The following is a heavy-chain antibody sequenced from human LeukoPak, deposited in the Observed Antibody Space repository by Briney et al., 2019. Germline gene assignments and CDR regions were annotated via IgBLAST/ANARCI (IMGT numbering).Heavy chain of an antibody. V-gene: IGHV3-23*01. D-gene: IGHD3-22*01. Sequence: GGSPRLSCAASGFTFSSYAMSWVRQAPGKGLEWVSTLSGSGDTSYYSDSVKGRVTTSRDNSRNTLYLQMSSLRAEDTAVYYCANTGIYYDSSGYDYWGQGTLVTVSS. CDR1: GFTFSSYA. J-gene: IGHJ4*02. CDR3: ANTGIYYDSSGYDY. CDR2: LSGSGDTS.